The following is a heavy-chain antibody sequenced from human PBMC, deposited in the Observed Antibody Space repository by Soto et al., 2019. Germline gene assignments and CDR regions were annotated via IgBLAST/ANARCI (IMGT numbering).Heavy chain of an antibody. Sequence: PGGSLRLSCAASGFTFSSYSMNWVRQAPGNGLEWVSSISSSSSYIYYADSVKGRFTISRDNAKNSLYLQMNSLRAEDTAVYYCARDRSSSSHYYYGMDVWGQGTTVTVSS. CDR1: GFTFSSYS. CDR2: ISSSSSYI. D-gene: IGHD6-6*01. J-gene: IGHJ6*02. CDR3: ARDRSSSSHYYYGMDV. V-gene: IGHV3-21*01.